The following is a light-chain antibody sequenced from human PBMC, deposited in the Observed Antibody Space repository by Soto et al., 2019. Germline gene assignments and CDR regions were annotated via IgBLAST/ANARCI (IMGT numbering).Light chain of an antibody. CDR1: QSVSSSY. J-gene: IGKJ3*01. CDR3: RQYGSSPLT. Sequence: EIVLTQSPGTLSLSPGERATLSCRASQSVSSSYLAWYQQKPGQAPRLLIYGASSRATGIPDRFSGSGSGTAFLLTISSLEPEDFAVYYCRQYGSSPLTFGPGTKVYIK. CDR2: GAS. V-gene: IGKV3-20*01.